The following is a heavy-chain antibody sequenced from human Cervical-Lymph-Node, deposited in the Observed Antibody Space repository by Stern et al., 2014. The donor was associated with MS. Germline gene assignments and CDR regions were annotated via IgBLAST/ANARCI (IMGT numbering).Heavy chain of an antibody. Sequence: VQLVESGPGLVKPSETLSLTCTVSGGSVSSGSYYWSWIRQSPGKGLEWIGYIDYSGSTNYNPSLKSRVTISVDASKNQFSLKVSSVTAADTAVYYCARDPDSYYFDYWGQGTLVTVSS. CDR3: ARDPDSYYFDY. V-gene: IGHV4-61*01. J-gene: IGHJ4*02. CDR2: IDYSGST. CDR1: GGSVSSGSYY. D-gene: IGHD1-14*01.